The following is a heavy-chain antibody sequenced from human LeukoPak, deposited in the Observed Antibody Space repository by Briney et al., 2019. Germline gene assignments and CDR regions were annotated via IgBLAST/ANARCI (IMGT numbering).Heavy chain of an antibody. Sequence: GGSLRLSCAASGFTFSSNGMSWVRQAPGKGLEWVSSISGSGGNTYYAASVKGRFTISRDNSKNTLYLQMNSLRAEDTAVYYCARGYYDFWSGQRYFDYWGQGTLVTVSS. CDR2: ISGSGGNT. V-gene: IGHV3-23*01. CDR1: GFTFSSNG. CDR3: ARGYYDFWSGQRYFDY. J-gene: IGHJ4*02. D-gene: IGHD3-3*01.